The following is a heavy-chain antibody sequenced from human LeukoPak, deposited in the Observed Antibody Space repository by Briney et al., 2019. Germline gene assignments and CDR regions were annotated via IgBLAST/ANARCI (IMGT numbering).Heavy chain of an antibody. Sequence: ASVKVSCKASGGTFSSYAISWVRQAPGQGLEWMGGIIPIFGTANYAQKFQGRVTITADESTSTAYMELSSLRSEDTAVYYCARDYYYDSSGYYTYYFDYWGQGTLVTVSS. D-gene: IGHD3-22*01. V-gene: IGHV1-69*13. J-gene: IGHJ4*02. CDR1: GGTFSSYA. CDR3: ARDYYYDSSGYYTYYFDY. CDR2: IIPIFGTA.